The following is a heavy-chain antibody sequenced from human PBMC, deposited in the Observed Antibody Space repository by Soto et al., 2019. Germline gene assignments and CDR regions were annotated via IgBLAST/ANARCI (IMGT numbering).Heavy chain of an antibody. J-gene: IGHJ3*01. V-gene: IGHV3-7*01. CDR2: IKQDGTEK. CDR1: GFTFSSYW. D-gene: IGHD3-3*01. Sequence: PGGSLRLSCAASGFTFSSYWMTWVRQAPGKGLEWVANIKQDGTEKHYVDSVKGRFTISRDDAKNSLYLQMDSLRAEDTAVYYCASVGFLESLLCPDFWGQGTMVTVS. CDR3: ASVGFLESLLCPDF.